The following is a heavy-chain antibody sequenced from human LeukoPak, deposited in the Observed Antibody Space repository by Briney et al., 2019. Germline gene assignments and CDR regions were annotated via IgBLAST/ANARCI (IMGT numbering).Heavy chain of an antibody. CDR2: IRDSGIST. Sequence: GGSLRLSCAASGFTFSNYDMTWVRQAPGKGLEWVSGIRDSGISTYYADSVKGRFTISRDNSKNTLYLQMNSLRAEDTAVYYCAKVVLAAPDAFDIWGQGTMVTVSS. D-gene: IGHD6-25*01. V-gene: IGHV3-23*01. CDR3: AKVVLAAPDAFDI. J-gene: IGHJ3*02. CDR1: GFTFSNYD.